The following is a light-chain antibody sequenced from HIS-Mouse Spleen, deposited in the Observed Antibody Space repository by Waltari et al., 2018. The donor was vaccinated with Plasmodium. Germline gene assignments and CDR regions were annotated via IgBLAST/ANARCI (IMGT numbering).Light chain of an antibody. CDR2: KAS. Sequence: DIQITHSPTTLSASVRDIVTITCRASQSISSRFDWYQQKPGKAPKLLIYKASSLESGVPSRFSGSGSGTEFTLTISSLQPDDFATYYCQQYNSYSWTFGQGTKVEIK. CDR3: QQYNSYSWT. J-gene: IGKJ1*01. V-gene: IGKV1-5*03. CDR1: QSISSR.